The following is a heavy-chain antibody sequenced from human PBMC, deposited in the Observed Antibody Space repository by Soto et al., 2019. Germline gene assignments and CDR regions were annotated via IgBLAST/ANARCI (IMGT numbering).Heavy chain of an antibody. CDR1: GFTFSDYY. CDR2: ISSSGSNI. Sequence: QVQLVESGGGLVQPGGSLRLSCAASGFTFSDYYMSWIRQAPGKGLEWVALISSSGSNIFYADSVKGRFTISRDNAKNSHILHMDSMNADVNAVDCCATARVFDVWGRGTLVSVSS. V-gene: IGHV3-11*01. CDR3: ATARVFDV. J-gene: IGHJ4*02.